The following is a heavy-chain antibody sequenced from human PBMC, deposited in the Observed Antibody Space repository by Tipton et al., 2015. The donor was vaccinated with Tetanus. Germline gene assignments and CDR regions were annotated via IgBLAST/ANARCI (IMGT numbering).Heavy chain of an antibody. CDR1: GGSINNSGYF. CDR2: INYGGIT. V-gene: IGHV4-39*01. CDR3: GRHGGSYIAYWCFDL. J-gene: IGHJ2*01. D-gene: IGHD1-26*01. Sequence: GLVKPSETLSLTCSVSGGSINNSGYFWGWIRQPPGKGLEWIGSINYGGITYYKPSLKSRLTISVDTSKSHFSLRLTSVTAADTAMYYCGRHGGSYIAYWCFDLWGRGTLVTVSS.